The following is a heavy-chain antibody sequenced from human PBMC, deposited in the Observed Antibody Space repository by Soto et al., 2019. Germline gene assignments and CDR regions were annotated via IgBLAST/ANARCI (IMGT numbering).Heavy chain of an antibody. V-gene: IGHV1-2*04. D-gene: IGHD2-15*01. CDR1: GYTFTGYY. J-gene: IGHJ3*02. CDR2: INPNSGGT. CDR3: AAELYSGGSCCSFDI. Sequence: ASVKVSCKASGYTFTGYYMHWVRQAPGQGLEWMGWINPNSGGTNYAQKFQGWVTMTRDTSISTAYMELSSLTTEDTAVYYCAAELYSGGSCCSFDIWGQGTMVTVSS.